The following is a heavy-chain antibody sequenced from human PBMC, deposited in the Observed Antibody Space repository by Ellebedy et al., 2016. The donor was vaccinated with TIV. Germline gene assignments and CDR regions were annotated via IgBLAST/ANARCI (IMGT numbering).Heavy chain of an antibody. D-gene: IGHD3-3*01. CDR3: ARDKREGGFGV. V-gene: IGHV3-9*01. CDR2: ISWNSGTI. CDR1: GFAFDDYG. J-gene: IGHJ4*02. Sequence: PGGSLRLSCAASGFAFDDYGMHWVRQAPGKGLEWVSAISWNSGTIGYVDSVKGRFIISRDDAQNSLYLQMNSLSAEDTAFYYCARDKREGGFGVWGQGTLVTVSS.